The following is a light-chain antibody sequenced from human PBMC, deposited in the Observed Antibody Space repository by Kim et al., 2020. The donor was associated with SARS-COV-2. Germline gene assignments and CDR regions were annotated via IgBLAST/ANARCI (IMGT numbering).Light chain of an antibody. Sequence: PGKTARITCGGDNLGSRSVHWYQQKPGQAPVLVIYYDSDRPSGIPERFSASNSGNTATLTISRVEAGDEADYYCQVWDSSGDHWVFGGGTKLTVL. CDR2: YDS. CDR1: NLGSRS. V-gene: IGLV3-21*04. J-gene: IGLJ3*02. CDR3: QVWDSSGDHWV.